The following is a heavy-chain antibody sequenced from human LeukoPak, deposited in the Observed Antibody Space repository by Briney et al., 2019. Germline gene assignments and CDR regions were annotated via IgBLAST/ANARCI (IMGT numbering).Heavy chain of an antibody. CDR2: ISYSGGST. Sequence: TGGSLRLSRAASGFTFSSYAMSWVRQAPGKGLEWVSTISYSGGSTYYADSVKGRFTISRDNSKNTLYLQMNSLRAEDTAVYYCAKGSSPPTYYDFWSSYSFDYWGQGTLVTVSS. J-gene: IGHJ4*02. CDR3: AKGSSPPTYYDFWSSYSFDY. V-gene: IGHV3-23*01. D-gene: IGHD3-3*01. CDR1: GFTFSSYA.